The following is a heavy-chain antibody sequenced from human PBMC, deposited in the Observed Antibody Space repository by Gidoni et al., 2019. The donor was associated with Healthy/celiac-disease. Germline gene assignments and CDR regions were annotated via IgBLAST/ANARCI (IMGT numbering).Heavy chain of an antibody. CDR2: ISGSGGST. CDR3: AKSYDFWSGYSYYYYGMDV. CDR1: GFTFSSYA. V-gene: IGHV3-23*01. J-gene: IGHJ6*02. D-gene: IGHD3-3*01. Sequence: EVQLLESGGGLVQPGGSLRLSCAASGFTFSSYAMSWVRQAPGKGLEWVSAISGSGGSTYYADSVKGRFTISRDNSKNTLYLQMNSLSAEDTAVYYCAKSYDFWSGYSYYYYGMDVWGQGTTVTVSS.